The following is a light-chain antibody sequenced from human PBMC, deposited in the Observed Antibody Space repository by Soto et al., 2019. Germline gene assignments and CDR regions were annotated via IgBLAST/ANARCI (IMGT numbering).Light chain of an antibody. CDR1: QTISTY. CDR3: QQSHGIPYT. J-gene: IGKJ2*01. CDR2: AAS. Sequence: DIQMTQSPSSLSAAVGDRVTIPCRAIQTISTYLNWYQQKPGKAPKLLIYAASSLQSGVPSRFTGSGSGTDFTLTISSLQPEDFATYYCQQSHGIPYTFGQGTKLEIK. V-gene: IGKV1-39*01.